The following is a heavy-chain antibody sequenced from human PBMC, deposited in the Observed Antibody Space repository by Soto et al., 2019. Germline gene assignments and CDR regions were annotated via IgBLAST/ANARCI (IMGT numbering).Heavy chain of an antibody. D-gene: IGHD2-2*01. CDR1: GGTFSSYA. CDR2: IIPIFGTA. Sequence: SVKVSCKASGGTFSSYAISWVRQAPGQGLEWMGGIIPIFGTANYAQKFQGRVTITADESTSTAYMELSSLRSEDTAVYYCARDLSGPIVVVPAATPRDNWFDHWGQGTLVTVSS. V-gene: IGHV1-69*13. CDR3: ARDLSGPIVVVPAATPRDNWFDH. J-gene: IGHJ5*02.